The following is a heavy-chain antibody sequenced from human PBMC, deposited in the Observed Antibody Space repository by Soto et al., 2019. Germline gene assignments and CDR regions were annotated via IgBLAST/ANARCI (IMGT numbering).Heavy chain of an antibody. V-gene: IGHV4-39*01. Sequence: SETLSLTCTVSGGCISSSSYYWGWIRQPPGKGLEWIGSIYYSGSTYYNPFLKSRVTISVDTSKNQFSLKLSSVTAADTAVYYCARHHIAVAGAFDIWGQGTMVTVSS. CDR2: IYYSGST. D-gene: IGHD6-19*01. J-gene: IGHJ3*02. CDR1: GGCISSSSYY. CDR3: ARHHIAVAGAFDI.